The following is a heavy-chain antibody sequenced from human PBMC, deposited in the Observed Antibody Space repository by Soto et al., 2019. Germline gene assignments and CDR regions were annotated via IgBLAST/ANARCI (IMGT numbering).Heavy chain of an antibody. Sequence: SETLSLTCAVYGGSFSGYYWSWIRQPPGKGLEWIGEINHSGSTNYNPSRKRRVTISLDTSKNQYSLKLSSVTAADTAVYYCAGDYGDYASHVAYWGQGTLVTVSS. V-gene: IGHV4-34*01. CDR3: AGDYGDYASHVAY. J-gene: IGHJ4*02. CDR2: INHSGST. CDR1: GGSFSGYY. D-gene: IGHD4-17*01.